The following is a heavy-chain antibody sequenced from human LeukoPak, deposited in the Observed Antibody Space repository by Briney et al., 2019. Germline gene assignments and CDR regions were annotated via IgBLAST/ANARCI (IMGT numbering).Heavy chain of an antibody. V-gene: IGHV1-69*04. CDR2: IIPILGIA. CDR3: ARDNIVATNNYYYYYGMDV. CDR1: GYTFTSYG. D-gene: IGHD5-12*01. Sequence: ASVKVSCKASGYTFTSYGISWVRQAPGQGLEWMGRIIPILGIANYAQKFQGRVTITADKSTSTAYMELSSLRSEDTAVYYCARDNIVATNNYYYYYGMDVWGQGTTVTVSS. J-gene: IGHJ6*02.